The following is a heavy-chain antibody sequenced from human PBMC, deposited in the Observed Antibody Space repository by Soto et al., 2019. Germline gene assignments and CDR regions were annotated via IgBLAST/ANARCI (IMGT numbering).Heavy chain of an antibody. CDR3: ANLWFGTTYYYGMDV. J-gene: IGHJ6*02. D-gene: IGHD3-10*01. Sequence: ASVKVSCKASGYTFTSYAMHWVRQAPGQRLEWMGWINAGNGNTKYSQKFQGRVTITRDTSASTAYMELSSLRSEDTAVYYCANLWFGTTYYYGMDVWGQGTTVTVSS. CDR1: GYTFTSYA. V-gene: IGHV1-3*01. CDR2: INAGNGNT.